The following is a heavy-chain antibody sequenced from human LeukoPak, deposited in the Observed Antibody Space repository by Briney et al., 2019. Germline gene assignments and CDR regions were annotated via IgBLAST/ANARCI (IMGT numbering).Heavy chain of an antibody. V-gene: IGHV1-69*05. CDR3: ATDDIVATREN. J-gene: IGHJ4*02. CDR2: IIPIFGTA. CDR1: GGTFSSYA. Sequence: ASVKVSCKASGGTFSSYAISWVRQAPGQGLEWMGRIIPIFGTANYAQKFQGRVTITTDESTSTAYMELSSLRSEDTAVYYCATDDIVATRENWGQGTLVTVSS. D-gene: IGHD5-12*01.